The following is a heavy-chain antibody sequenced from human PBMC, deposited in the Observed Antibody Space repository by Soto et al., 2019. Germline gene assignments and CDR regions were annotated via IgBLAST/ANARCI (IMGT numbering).Heavy chain of an antibody. CDR1: GGSFSGYY. CDR3: ARDRIQLWSYFDY. J-gene: IGHJ4*02. Sequence: KPSETLSLTCAVYGGSFSGYYWSWIRQPPGKWLEWIGEINHSGSTNYNPSLKSRVTISVDTSKNQFSLKLSSVTAADTAVYYCARDRIQLWSYFDYWGQGTLVTVYS. CDR2: INHSGST. V-gene: IGHV4-34*01. D-gene: IGHD5-18*01.